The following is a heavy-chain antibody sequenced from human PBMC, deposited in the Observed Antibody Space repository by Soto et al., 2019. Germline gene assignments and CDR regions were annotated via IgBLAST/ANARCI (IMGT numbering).Heavy chain of an antibody. CDR3: ASCPAGCYTQPYYYYYMDV. CDR2: IIPILGIA. D-gene: IGHD2-8*01. V-gene: IGHV1-69*02. CDR1: GGTFSSYT. Sequence: SVKVSFKASGGTFSSYTISWVRQAPGQGLEWMGRIIPILGIANYAQKFQGRVTITADKSTSTAYMELSSLRSEDTAVYYCASCPAGCYTQPYYYYYMDVWGKGTTDTVSS. J-gene: IGHJ6*03.